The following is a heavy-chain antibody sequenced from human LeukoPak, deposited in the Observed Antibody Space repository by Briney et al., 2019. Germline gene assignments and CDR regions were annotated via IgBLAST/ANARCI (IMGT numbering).Heavy chain of an antibody. J-gene: IGHJ4*02. CDR3: ASGGSNWLGYFDY. V-gene: IGHV4-61*02. Sequence: SETLSLTCTVSGGSISSGSYYWSWIRQPAGKGLEWIGRIYTSGSTNYNPSLKSRVTISVDTSKNQFSLKLSSVTAADTAVYYCASGGSNWLGYFDYWGQGTLVTVSS. D-gene: IGHD6-13*01. CDR2: IYTSGST. CDR1: GGSISSGSYY.